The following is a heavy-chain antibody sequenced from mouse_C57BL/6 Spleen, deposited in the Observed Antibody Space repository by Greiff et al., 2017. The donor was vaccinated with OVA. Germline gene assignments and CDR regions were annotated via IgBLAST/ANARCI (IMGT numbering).Heavy chain of an antibody. CDR1: GFTFSSYT. CDR3: ARHGRLSYYFDY. J-gene: IGHJ2*01. CDR2: ISGGGGNT. V-gene: IGHV5-9*01. Sequence: EVQGVESGGGLVKPGGSLKLSCEASGFTFSSYTMSWVSQTPEKRLEWVATISGGGGNTYYPDSVQGRFAISRDNAKNTLYRQMSSLRSEDTAWDYCARHGRLSYYFDYWGKGTTLTVSS.